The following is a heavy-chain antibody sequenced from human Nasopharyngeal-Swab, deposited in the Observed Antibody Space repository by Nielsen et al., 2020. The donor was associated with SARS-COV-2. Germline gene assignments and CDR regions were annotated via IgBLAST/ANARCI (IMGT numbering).Heavy chain of an antibody. Sequence: WIRQPPGKGLEWIGEIYHSGSTNYNPSLKSRVTISVDTSKNQFSLKLSSVTAADTAVYYCASSAVVANINGWFDPWGQGTLVTVSS. D-gene: IGHD5-12*01. V-gene: IGHV4-34*09. CDR2: IYHSGST. J-gene: IGHJ5*02. CDR3: ASSAVVANINGWFDP.